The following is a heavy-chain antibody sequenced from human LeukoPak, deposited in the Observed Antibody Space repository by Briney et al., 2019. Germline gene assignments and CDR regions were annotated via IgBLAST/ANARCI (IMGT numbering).Heavy chain of an antibody. J-gene: IGHJ4*02. Sequence: GASVKVSCKASGYIFNDFDINWVRQAPGQGLEWMGWMSPVSGIGGSAQRFQGRVTLTRDTSISTAYMELRSLRSDDTAVYYCARASRVAVAGTRGYYFDYWGQGTLVTVSS. CDR2: MSPVSGIG. CDR3: ARASRVAVAGTRGYYFDY. V-gene: IGHV1-8*01. CDR1: GYIFNDFD. D-gene: IGHD6-19*01.